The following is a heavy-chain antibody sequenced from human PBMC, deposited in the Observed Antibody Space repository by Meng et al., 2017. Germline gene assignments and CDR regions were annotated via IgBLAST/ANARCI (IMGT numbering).Heavy chain of an antibody. D-gene: IGHD5-18*01. CDR1: GGSISSYS. CDR2: IYYSGST. CDR3: ARGYSYVEAGGYYFDY. V-gene: IGHV4-59*01. J-gene: IGHJ4*02. Sequence: PELVNPSETRPLTCMASGGSISSYSWSWIGQPPGKGLEWIGYIYYSGSTTYNPSLKSRVTISVDTSKNQFSLKLSSVTAADTAVYYCARGYSYVEAGGYYFDYWGQGTLVTVSS.